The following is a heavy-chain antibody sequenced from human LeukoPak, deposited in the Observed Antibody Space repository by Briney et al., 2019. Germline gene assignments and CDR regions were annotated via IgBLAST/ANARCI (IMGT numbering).Heavy chain of an antibody. CDR1: GYTFTSYY. V-gene: IGHV1-46*01. CDR3: AREHIPYDSSGGGAFDI. Sequence: ASVKVSCKASGYTFTSYYMHWVRQAPGQGLEWMGIINPSGGSTSYAQKFQGRVTMTRDMSTSTDYMELSSLRSEDTAVYYCAREHIPYDSSGGGAFDIWGQGTMVAVSS. J-gene: IGHJ3*02. CDR2: INPSGGST. D-gene: IGHD3-22*01.